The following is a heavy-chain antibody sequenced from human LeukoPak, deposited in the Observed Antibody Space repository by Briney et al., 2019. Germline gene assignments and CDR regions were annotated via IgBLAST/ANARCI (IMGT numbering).Heavy chain of an antibody. CDR1: GGSISSYY. Sequence: SETLSLTCTVSGGSISSYYWSWIRQPPGKGLEWIGYIYYSGSTNYNPSLKSRVTISVDTSKNQFSLKLSSVTAADTAVYYCARSAYSYGVVYYFDYWGQGTLVTASS. J-gene: IGHJ4*02. D-gene: IGHD5-18*01. V-gene: IGHV4-59*08. CDR3: ARSAYSYGVVYYFDY. CDR2: IYYSGST.